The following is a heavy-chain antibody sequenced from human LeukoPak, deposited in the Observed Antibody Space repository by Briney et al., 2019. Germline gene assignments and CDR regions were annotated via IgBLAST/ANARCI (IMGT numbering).Heavy chain of an antibody. J-gene: IGHJ5*02. Sequence: GASVKVSCKASGGTFSSYAISWVRQAPGQGLEWMGRIIPILGIANYAQKFQGRVTITADKSTSTAYMELSSLRSEDTAVYYCARDLIDSSGYLSWFDPWGQGTLVTVSS. CDR1: GGTFSSYA. D-gene: IGHD3-22*01. CDR3: ARDLIDSSGYLSWFDP. CDR2: IIPILGIA. V-gene: IGHV1-69*04.